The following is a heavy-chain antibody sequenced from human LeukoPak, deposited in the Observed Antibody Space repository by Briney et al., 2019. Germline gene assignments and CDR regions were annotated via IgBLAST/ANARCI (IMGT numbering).Heavy chain of an antibody. D-gene: IGHD1-14*01. CDR3: ARDGTSLNLAEFDF. CDR2: IYYGGNT. Sequence: SETLSLTCSVSGVSISSSSSYWGWIRQPPGKGLEWIGSIYYGGNTYYNPSLKSRVTISVDTSKNQFSLKLTSVTAADTAVYYCARDGTSLNLAEFDFWGQGTLVTVAS. J-gene: IGHJ4*02. CDR1: GVSISSSSSY. V-gene: IGHV4-39*07.